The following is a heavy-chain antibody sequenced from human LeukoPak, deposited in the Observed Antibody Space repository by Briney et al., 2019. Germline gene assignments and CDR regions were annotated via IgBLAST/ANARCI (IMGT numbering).Heavy chain of an antibody. Sequence: PSETLSLTCTVSGGSISSYYWSWIRQPPGKGLEWIGYIYYSGSTNYNPSLKSRVTISVDTSKNQFSLKLSSVTAADTAVYYCARAGGIWFGELYFDYWGQGTLVTVSS. CDR3: ARAGGIWFGELYFDY. V-gene: IGHV4-59*01. J-gene: IGHJ4*02. CDR1: GGSISSYY. D-gene: IGHD3-10*01. CDR2: IYYSGST.